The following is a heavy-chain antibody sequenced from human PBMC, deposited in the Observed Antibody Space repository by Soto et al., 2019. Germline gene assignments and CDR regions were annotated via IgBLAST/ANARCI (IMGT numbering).Heavy chain of an antibody. D-gene: IGHD6-13*01. CDR1: GFTFSSYG. CDR2: IWYDGSNK. CDR3: ARDSDSSSWYSRRDWFDP. V-gene: IGHV3-33*01. J-gene: IGHJ5*02. Sequence: GGSLRLSCAASGFTFSSYGMHWVRQAPGKGLEWVAVIWYDGSNKYYADSVKGRFTISRDNSKNTLYLQMNSLRAEDTAVYYCARDSDSSSWYSRRDWFDPWGQGTLVTVSS.